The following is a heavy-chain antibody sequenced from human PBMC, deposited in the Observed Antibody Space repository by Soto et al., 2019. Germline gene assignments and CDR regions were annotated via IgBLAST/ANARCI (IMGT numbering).Heavy chain of an antibody. Sequence: EVQLVESGGGLVKPGGSLRLSCAASGFTFVNAWWSCVRQAPGKGLEWGGLIKKTMEGGATEYAAPVKGRFTISRDDSKNTLYLQMNSPKTDDTAVYYCTTGQSFPHWGQGTLLTVSA. V-gene: IGHV3-15*01. D-gene: IGHD3-10*01. CDR2: IKKTMEGGAT. CDR3: TTGQSFPH. J-gene: IGHJ4*02. CDR1: GFTFVNAW.